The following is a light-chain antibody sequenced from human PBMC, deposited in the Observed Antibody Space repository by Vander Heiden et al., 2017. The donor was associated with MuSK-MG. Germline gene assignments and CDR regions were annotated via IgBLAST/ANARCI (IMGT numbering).Light chain of an antibody. V-gene: IGKV1-39*01. CDR1: QSITTY. Sequence: DIQLTQPPSSLSASIGDRVTITCRASQSITTYLNWYQQTPGQPPKLLISSASTLRSGVPSRFSGSGSGTDFTLTISSLQPEDFATYYCQQSDSSLWTFGQGTKVEIK. J-gene: IGKJ1*01. CDR2: SAS. CDR3: QQSDSSLWT.